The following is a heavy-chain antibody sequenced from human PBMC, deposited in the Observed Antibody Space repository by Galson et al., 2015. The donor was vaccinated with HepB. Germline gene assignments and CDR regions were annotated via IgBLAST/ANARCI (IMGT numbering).Heavy chain of an antibody. CDR1: GFTFSSYA. V-gene: IGHV3-30*04. J-gene: IGHJ1*01. Sequence: SLRLSCAASGFTFSSYAMHWVRRAPGKGLEWVALISYDANNKYYADSVKGRFSISRDNSKNTLHLQVNSLRAEDTAVYYCARDNLETVTGTGYFQHWGQGTLVTVSS. D-gene: IGHD6-19*01. CDR2: ISYDANNK. CDR3: ARDNLETVTGTGYFQH.